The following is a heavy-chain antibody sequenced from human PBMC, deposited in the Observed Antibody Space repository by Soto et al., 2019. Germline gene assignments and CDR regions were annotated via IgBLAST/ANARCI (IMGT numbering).Heavy chain of an antibody. D-gene: IGHD3-16*01. Sequence: QVQLVESGGGVVQPGRSLRLSYAASGFTFSTYAMHWVRQAPGKGLEWVAAISYDGNNEYYADSVKGRFTISRDNSKNTLYLQMNSLRAEGTAVYYCAKGGYYDTTGLTWFDPWGQGTLVTVSS. CDR3: AKGGYYDTTGLTWFDP. CDR1: GFTFSTYA. CDR2: ISYDGNNE. J-gene: IGHJ5*02. V-gene: IGHV3-30*04.